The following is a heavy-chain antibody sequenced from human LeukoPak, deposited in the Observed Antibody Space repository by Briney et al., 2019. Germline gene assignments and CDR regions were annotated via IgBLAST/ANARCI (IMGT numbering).Heavy chain of an antibody. Sequence: GGSLRLSCAASGFTFSSYSMNWVRQAPGKGLEWVSSISSSSSYIYYADSVKGRFTISRDNAKNSLYLQMNSLRAEDTAVYYCARDVLRYFDWPDAFDIWGQGTMVTVSS. CDR2: ISSSSSYI. D-gene: IGHD3-9*01. V-gene: IGHV3-21*01. CDR3: ARDVLRYFDWPDAFDI. CDR1: GFTFSSYS. J-gene: IGHJ3*02.